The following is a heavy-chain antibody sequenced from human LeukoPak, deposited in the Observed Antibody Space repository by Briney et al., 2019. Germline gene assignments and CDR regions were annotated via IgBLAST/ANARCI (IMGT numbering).Heavy chain of an antibody. D-gene: IGHD3-10*01. CDR2: INHSGST. CDR3: ARGGDGSGPHPGH. CDR1: GGSFSGYY. Sequence: SETLSLTCAVYGGSFSGYYWSWIRQPPGKGLEWIGEINHSGSTNYNSSLKSRVTISVDTSKNQFSLKLSSVTAADTAVYYCARGGDGSGPHPGHWGQGTLVTVSS. J-gene: IGHJ4*02. V-gene: IGHV4-34*01.